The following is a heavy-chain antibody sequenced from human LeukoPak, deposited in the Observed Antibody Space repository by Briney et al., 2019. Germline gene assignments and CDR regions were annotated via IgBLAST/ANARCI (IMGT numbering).Heavy chain of an antibody. V-gene: IGHV3-53*01. J-gene: IGHJ4*02. D-gene: IGHD3-22*01. CDR1: GFTFSDYY. Sequence: GGSLRLSCAASGFTFSDYYMSWVRQAPGKGLEWVSVIYSGGSTYYADSVKGRFTISRDNSKNTLYLQMNSLRAEDTAVYYCAGSIPTLYYGSSGYYLNWGQGTLVTVSS. CDR3: AGSIPTLYYGSSGYYLN. CDR2: IYSGGST.